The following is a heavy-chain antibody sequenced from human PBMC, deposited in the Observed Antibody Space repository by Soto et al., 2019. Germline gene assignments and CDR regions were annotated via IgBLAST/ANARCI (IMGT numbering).Heavy chain of an antibody. J-gene: IGHJ3*02. D-gene: IGHD6-19*01. Sequence: PSETLSLTCTVSGGSINSYYWIWIRQPPGKGLEWIGYIYYSGSTNYNPSLKSRATISVDTSKNQFTLKLSSVTAADTAVYYCARVPWQWLGGYAFDIWGQGTMVT. CDR2: IYYSGST. V-gene: IGHV4-59*01. CDR3: ARVPWQWLGGYAFDI. CDR1: GGSINSYY.